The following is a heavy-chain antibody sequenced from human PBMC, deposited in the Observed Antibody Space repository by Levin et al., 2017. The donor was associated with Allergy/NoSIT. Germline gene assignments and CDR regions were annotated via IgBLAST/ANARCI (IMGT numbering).Heavy chain of an antibody. J-gene: IGHJ4*02. CDR1: GGSISNYY. CDR3: ARMGDTAMVDPFDY. Sequence: SSETLSLTCNVSGGSISNYYWSWIRQPPGKGLEWIGYIYYSGTTNYNPSLKSRVTISVDTSKSQFSLKLTSVTAADTAIYYCARMGDTAMVDPFDYWGQGTLVTVSS. CDR2: IYYSGTT. V-gene: IGHV4-59*01. D-gene: IGHD5-18*01.